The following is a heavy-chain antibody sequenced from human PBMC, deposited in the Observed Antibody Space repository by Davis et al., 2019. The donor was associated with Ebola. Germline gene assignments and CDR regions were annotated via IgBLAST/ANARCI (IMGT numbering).Heavy chain of an antibody. J-gene: IGHJ4*02. CDR2: VILKSGAT. Sequence: ASVKVSCKASGYTFTDYNIHWMRQAPGQGLEWLGRVILKSGATNYAQKFQGRVTMTRDTSISTVYTELSSLRYDDTADYYCARGHNYAHEYWGQGTLVTVSS. V-gene: IGHV1-2*06. CDR3: ARGHNYAHEY. D-gene: IGHD4-11*01. CDR1: GYTFTDYN.